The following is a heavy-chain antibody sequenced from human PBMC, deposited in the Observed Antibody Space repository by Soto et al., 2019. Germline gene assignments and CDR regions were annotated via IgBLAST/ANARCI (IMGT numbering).Heavy chain of an antibody. V-gene: IGHV1-69*02. D-gene: IGHD1-26*01. J-gene: IGHJ4*02. CDR3: ARFPQTAIVGAAYFDY. Sequence: QVQLVQSGAEVKKPGSSVKVSCKASGGTFSSYIISWVRQAPGQGLEWMGRVIPILGIANYAQKFQGRVTTTAAKSTSTAYMELSSLRSEDTAVYYCARFPQTAIVGAAYFDYWGQGTLVTVSS. CDR2: VIPILGIA. CDR1: GGTFSSYI.